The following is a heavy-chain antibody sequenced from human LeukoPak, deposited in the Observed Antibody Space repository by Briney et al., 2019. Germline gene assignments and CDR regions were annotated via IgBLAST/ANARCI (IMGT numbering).Heavy chain of an antibody. CDR2: IIPILGIA. V-gene: IGHV1-69*04. CDR3: ARDMATDYDFWSGYSQSWFDP. CDR1: GYTFTSYG. J-gene: IGHJ5*02. Sequence: GASVKVSCKASGYTFTSYGISWVRQAPGQELEWMGRIIPILGIANYAQKFQGRVTITADKSTSTAYMELSSLRSEDTAVYYCARDMATDYDFWSGYSQSWFDPWGQGTLVTVSS. D-gene: IGHD3-3*01.